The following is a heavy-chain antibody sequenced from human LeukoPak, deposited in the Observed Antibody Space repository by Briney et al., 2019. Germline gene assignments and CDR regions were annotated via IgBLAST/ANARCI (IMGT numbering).Heavy chain of an antibody. J-gene: IGHJ4*02. Sequence: SETLSLTCTVSGGSISSHYWSWIRQPPGKGLEWIGYIYYSGSTNYNPSLKSRVTISVDTSKNQFSLKLSSVTAADTAVYYCARVGYYDSSGYHTWGQGTLVTVSS. CDR3: ARVGYYDSSGYHT. CDR1: GGSISSHY. D-gene: IGHD3-22*01. CDR2: IYYSGST. V-gene: IGHV4-59*11.